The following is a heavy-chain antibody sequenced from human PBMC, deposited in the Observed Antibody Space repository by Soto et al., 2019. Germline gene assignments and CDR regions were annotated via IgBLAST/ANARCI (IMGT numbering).Heavy chain of an antibody. V-gene: IGHV4-31*03. Sequence: QVQLQESGPGLVKPSQTLSLTCTVSGGSISSGGYYWSWIRQHPGKGLEWIGYIYYSGSTYYNPSLKSRVTISVDTSKNQFSLKLSSVTAADTAVYYCARVVMVRGVMRAYFDYWGQGTLVTVCS. J-gene: IGHJ4*02. CDR1: GGSISSGGYY. CDR3: ARVVMVRGVMRAYFDY. D-gene: IGHD3-10*01. CDR2: IYYSGST.